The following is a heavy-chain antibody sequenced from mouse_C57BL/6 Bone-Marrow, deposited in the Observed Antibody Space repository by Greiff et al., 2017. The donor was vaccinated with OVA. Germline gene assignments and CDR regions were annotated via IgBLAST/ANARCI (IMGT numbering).Heavy chain of an antibody. J-gene: IGHJ2*01. CDR2: IYWDDDK. CDR1: GFSLSTSGMG. V-gene: IGHV8-12*01. D-gene: IGHD1-1*01. Sequence: QVTLKESGPGILQSSQTLSLTCSFSGFSLSTSGMGVSWIRQPSGKGLEWLAHIYWDDDKRYNPSLKSRLTISKDTSRNQVFLKITSVDTADTATYYCARRAPFWYYGRGGVFDYWGQGTTLTVSS. CDR3: ARRAPFWYYGRGGVFDY.